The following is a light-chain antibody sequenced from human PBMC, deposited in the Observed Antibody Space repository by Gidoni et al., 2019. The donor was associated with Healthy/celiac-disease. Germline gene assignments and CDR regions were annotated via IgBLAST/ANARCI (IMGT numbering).Light chain of an antibody. CDR3: QQSFLT. CDR1: QSISSY. CDR2: AAS. V-gene: IGKV1-39*01. J-gene: IGKJ4*01. Sequence: DIQMTQSPSSLSASVGDRVTITCRASQSISSYLNWYQQKPGKAPKLLIYAASSLQSGVPSRFSGSGSGTDFTLTISSLQPEDFATYYWQQSFLTFXGXTKVEIK.